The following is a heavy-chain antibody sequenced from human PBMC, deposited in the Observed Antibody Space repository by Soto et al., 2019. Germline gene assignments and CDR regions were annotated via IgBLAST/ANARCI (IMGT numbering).Heavy chain of an antibody. CDR1: GFTFINYA. CDR3: AKGILVKPPGTRTFDI. CDR2: IGGGDGST. V-gene: IGHV3-23*01. J-gene: IGHJ3*02. Sequence: EVQLLESGGGLVQPGGSLRLSCAASGFTFINYAMSWVRQAPGKGLEWVSTIGGGDGSTYYADSVKGRFTISRDNSSSALYLQMNSLRVGDTAIYYCAKGILVKPPGTRTFDIWGQGTMVIVSS. D-gene: IGHD6-13*01.